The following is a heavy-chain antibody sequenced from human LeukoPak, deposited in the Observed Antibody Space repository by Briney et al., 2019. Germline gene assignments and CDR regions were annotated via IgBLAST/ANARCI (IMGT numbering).Heavy chain of an antibody. V-gene: IGHV1-2*02. J-gene: IGHJ3*02. CDR1: GYTFSDHY. D-gene: IGHD2-15*01. Sequence: ASVKVSCKASGYTFSDHYIHCVRQAPGQGLEWMGWINPKSGGTNYAQKFRDRVTMTRGTSISTAYVELSGLRSDDTAVYYCARRLSGCSGGGCADAFDIWGQGTMVTVSS. CDR3: ARRLSGCSGGGCADAFDI. CDR2: INPKSGGT.